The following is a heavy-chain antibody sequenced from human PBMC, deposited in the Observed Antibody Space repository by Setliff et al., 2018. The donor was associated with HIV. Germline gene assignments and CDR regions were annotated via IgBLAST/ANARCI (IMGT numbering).Heavy chain of an antibody. Sequence: SETLSLTCAVYGGSFSGFYWTWIRQPPGKGLEWIGDIDHIGRTNYNPSLKSRATISVYTTKNQFLLKLRSVTAADTAVYYCARGCSGGTCTSDAFDIWGQGTMVTVS. CDR2: IDHIGRT. CDR1: GGSFSGFY. CDR3: ARGCSGGTCTSDAFDI. J-gene: IGHJ3*02. V-gene: IGHV4-34*01. D-gene: IGHD2-15*01.